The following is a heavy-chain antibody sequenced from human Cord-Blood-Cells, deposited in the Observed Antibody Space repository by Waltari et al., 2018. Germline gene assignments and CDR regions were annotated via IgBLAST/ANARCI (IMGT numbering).Heavy chain of an antibody. CDR3: AGGLNSGYDSHWFDP. CDR2: IYHSGST. CDR1: GYSIRSGYY. V-gene: IGHV4-38-2*01. D-gene: IGHD5-12*01. Sequence: QVQLQESGPGLVKPSETLSLTCAVSGYSIRSGYYWGWLRPPPGKGLEWIGSIYHSGSTYYNPSLKSRVTISVDTSKNQFSLKLSSVTAADTAVYYCAGGLNSGYDSHWFDPWGQGTLVTVSS. J-gene: IGHJ5*02.